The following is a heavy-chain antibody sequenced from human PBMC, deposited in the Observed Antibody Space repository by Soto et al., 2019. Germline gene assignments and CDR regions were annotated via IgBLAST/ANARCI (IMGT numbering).Heavy chain of an antibody. V-gene: IGHV3-23*01. D-gene: IGHD6-13*01. CDR1: GFTFSSYA. J-gene: IGHJ4*02. CDR3: ARGLSSSRYSFDY. CDR2: ISGSGGSK. Sequence: GSLRLSCAASGFTFSSYAMSWVRQAPGKGLEWVSGISGSGGSKYYADSVKGRFTISRDNAKNSLYLQMNSLRAEDTAVYYCARGLSSSRYSFDYWGQGTLVTVSS.